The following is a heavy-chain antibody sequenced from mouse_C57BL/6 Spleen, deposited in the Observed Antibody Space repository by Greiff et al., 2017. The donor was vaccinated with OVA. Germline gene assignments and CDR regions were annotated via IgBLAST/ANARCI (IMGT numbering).Heavy chain of an antibody. D-gene: IGHD1-1*01. J-gene: IGHJ1*03. Sequence: QVQLQQSGAELVRPGASVKLSCKASGYTFTDYYINWVKQRPGQGLEWIARIYPGSGNTYYNEKFKGKATLTAEKSSSTAYMQLSSLTSEDSAVYFCARIYYYGGSYFDVWGTGTTVTVSS. CDR2: IYPGSGNT. CDR3: ARIYYYGGSYFDV. V-gene: IGHV1-76*01. CDR1: GYTFTDYY.